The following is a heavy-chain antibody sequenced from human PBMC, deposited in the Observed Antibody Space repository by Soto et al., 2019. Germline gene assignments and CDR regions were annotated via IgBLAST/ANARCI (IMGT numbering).Heavy chain of an antibody. CDR2: ISYDGSNK. V-gene: IGHV3-30*18. Sequence: GGSLRLSCAASGFTFSSYGMHWVRQAPGKGLEWVAVISYDGSNKYYADSVKGRFTISRDNSKNTLYLQMNSLRAEDTAVYYCAKDQGNFWSGYDAFDIWGQGTMVTVSS. D-gene: IGHD3-3*01. CDR3: AKDQGNFWSGYDAFDI. CDR1: GFTFSSYG. J-gene: IGHJ3*02.